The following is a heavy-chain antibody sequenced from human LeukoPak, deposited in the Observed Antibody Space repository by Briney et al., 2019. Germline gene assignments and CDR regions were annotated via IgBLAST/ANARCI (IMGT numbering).Heavy chain of an antibody. CDR2: IKQDGSEI. Sequence: PGGSLRLSCAASGFTFSNYWMTWVRQAPGKGLEWVATIKQDGSEIYYVDSVKGRFTISRDNAKNSLYLQLNSLIGEETAVTDCAREGGGAFDIWGQGAMVTVSS. CDR3: AREGGGAFDI. D-gene: IGHD3-16*01. J-gene: IGHJ3*02. CDR1: GFTFSNYW. V-gene: IGHV3-7*01.